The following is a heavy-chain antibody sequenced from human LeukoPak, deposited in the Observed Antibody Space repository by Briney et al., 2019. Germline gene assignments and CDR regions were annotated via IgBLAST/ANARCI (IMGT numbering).Heavy chain of an antibody. D-gene: IGHD3-10*01. CDR2: INPNSGGT. J-gene: IGHJ5*02. CDR1: GYTFTGYY. CDR3: ARAITMVRGSWFDP. V-gene: IGHV1-2*02. Sequence: ASVKVSCKASGYTFTGYYMHWVRQAPGQGLEWMGWINPNSGGTNYAQKLQGRVTMTTDTSTSTAYMELRSLRSDDTAVYYCARAITMVRGSWFDPWGQGTLVTVSS.